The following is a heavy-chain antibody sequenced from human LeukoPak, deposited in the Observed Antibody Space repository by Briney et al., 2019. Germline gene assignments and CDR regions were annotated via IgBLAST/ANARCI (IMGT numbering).Heavy chain of an antibody. V-gene: IGHV4-38-2*01. Sequence: PSETLSLTCAVSGYSISSAYYWGWIRQPPGKGLEWIGNVYHSGSTYKNPSLKSRVTISLDTSKNQFSLNLSSLTAADTAMYYCARLSGAPIRHPIYHFDYWGQGTLVTVSS. CDR2: VYHSGST. CDR3: ARLSGAPIRHPIYHFDY. D-gene: IGHD2-2*02. CDR1: GYSISSAYY. J-gene: IGHJ4*02.